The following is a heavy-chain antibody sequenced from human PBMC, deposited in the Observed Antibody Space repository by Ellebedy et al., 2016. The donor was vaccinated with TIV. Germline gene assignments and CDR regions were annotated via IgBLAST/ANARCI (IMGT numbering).Heavy chain of an antibody. J-gene: IGHJ4*02. D-gene: IGHD5-12*01. V-gene: IGHV4-59*12. Sequence: MPSETLSLTCTVSGDSISAYYWNRIRQSPGKGLEWIACISYSGSTNYNPSLWSRVTISLDTSKKQFSLRLTSVTAADTAVYYCASGNPSGYGQADYWGQGTLVTVSS. CDR2: ISYSGST. CDR3: ASGNPSGYGQADY. CDR1: GDSISAYY.